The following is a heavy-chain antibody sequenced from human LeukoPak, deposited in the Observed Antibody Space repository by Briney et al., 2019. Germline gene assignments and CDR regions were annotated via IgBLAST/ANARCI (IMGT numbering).Heavy chain of an antibody. V-gene: IGHV3-23*01. CDR2: ISGSGGST. CDR1: GFTFNNYA. D-gene: IGHD3-3*01. Sequence: PGGSLRLSCAASGFTFNNYAMSWVRQAPGKGLEWVSAISGSGGSTHYADSVKGRFTISRDTSKNTLYLQMNSLRAEDTAVYYCAKDNTYDFWSGYSSAWGHGTLVTVSS. CDR3: AKDNTYDFWSGYSSA. J-gene: IGHJ4*01.